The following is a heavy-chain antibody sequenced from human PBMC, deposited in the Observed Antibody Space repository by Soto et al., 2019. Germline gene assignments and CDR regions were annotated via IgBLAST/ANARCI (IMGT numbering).Heavy chain of an antibody. CDR2: ISFNGLSQ. CDR3: ARWGRCLRGAFDV. CDR1: GFTFSSFA. D-gene: IGHD3-16*01. V-gene: IGHV3-30*03. Sequence: QELLVESGGGVVQPGKSLRLSCAASGFTFSSFAMHWVRQAPGKGLEWVSVISFNGLSQFYPDSIRGRFTISRDNSKNTLYLQLDSLIPDDTAVYYCARWGRCLRGAFDVWGQGT. J-gene: IGHJ3*01.